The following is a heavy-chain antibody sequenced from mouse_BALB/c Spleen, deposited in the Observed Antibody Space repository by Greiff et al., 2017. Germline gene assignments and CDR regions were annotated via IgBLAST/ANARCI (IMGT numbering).Heavy chain of an antibody. CDR2: IWAGGST. D-gene: IGHD2-3*01. J-gene: IGHJ4*01. V-gene: IGHV2-9*02. CDR3: ARDRYDGYYVSMDY. Sequence: QVQLQQSGPGLVAPSQSLSITCTVSGFSLTSYGVHWVRQPPGKGLEWLGVIWAGGSTNYNSALMSRLSISKDNSKSQVFLKMNSLQTDDTAMYYCARDRYDGYYVSMDYWGQGTSVTVSS. CDR1: GFSLTSYG.